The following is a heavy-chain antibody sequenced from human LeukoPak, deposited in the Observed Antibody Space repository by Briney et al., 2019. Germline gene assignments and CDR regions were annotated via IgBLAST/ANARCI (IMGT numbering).Heavy chain of an antibody. V-gene: IGHV1-69*05. CDR2: IIPIFGTA. CDR3: ARATYYYDSSGTLSWYMDV. Sequence: SVKVSCKASGGTFSSYAISWVRQAPGQGLEWMGGIIPIFGTANYAQKFQGRVTITTDESTSTAYMELSSLRSEDTAVYYCARATYYYDSSGTLSWYMDVWGKGTTVTVSS. J-gene: IGHJ6*03. CDR1: GGTFSSYA. D-gene: IGHD3-22*01.